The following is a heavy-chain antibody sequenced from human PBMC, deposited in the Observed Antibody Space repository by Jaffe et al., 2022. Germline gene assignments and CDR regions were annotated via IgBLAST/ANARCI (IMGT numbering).Heavy chain of an antibody. D-gene: IGHD3-10*01. V-gene: IGHV3-74*01. Sequence: EVQLVESGGGLVQPGGSLRLSCAASGFTFSSYWMHWVRQAPGKGLVWVSRINSDGSSTSYADSVKGRFTISRDNAKNTLYLQMNSLRAEDTAVYYCARDSVWFSNYYYYYYMDVWGKGTTVTVSS. J-gene: IGHJ6*03. CDR2: INSDGSST. CDR1: GFTFSSYW. CDR3: ARDSVWFSNYYYYYYMDV.